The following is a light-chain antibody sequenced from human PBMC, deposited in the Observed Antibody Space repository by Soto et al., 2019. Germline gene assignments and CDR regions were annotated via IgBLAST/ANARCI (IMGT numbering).Light chain of an antibody. V-gene: IGKV3-11*01. CDR1: QSIGNY. J-gene: IGKJ3*01. CDR2: ATS. Sequence: EVVLTQSPATLSLSPGEGATLSCRASQSIGNYLAWYQQKPGQAPMLRIYATSNRATGIPARFSGSRSGTVFSLTISSLTPADLEVYYCQHRSSWPFTFGPGNKVDI. CDR3: QHRSSWPFT.